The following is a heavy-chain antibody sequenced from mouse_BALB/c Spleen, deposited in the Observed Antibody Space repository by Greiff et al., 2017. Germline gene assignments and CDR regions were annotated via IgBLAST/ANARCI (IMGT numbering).Heavy chain of an antibody. CDR3: AREDYDAYYFDY. J-gene: IGHJ2*01. V-gene: IGHV3-2*02. Sequence: VQLQQSGPGLVKPSQSLSLTCTVTGYSITSDYAWNWIRQFPGNKLEWMGYISYSGSTSYNPSLKSRISITRDTSKNQFFLQLNSVTTEDTATYYCAREDYDAYYFDYWGQGTTLTVSS. CDR2: ISYSGST. CDR1: GYSITSDYA. D-gene: IGHD2-4*01.